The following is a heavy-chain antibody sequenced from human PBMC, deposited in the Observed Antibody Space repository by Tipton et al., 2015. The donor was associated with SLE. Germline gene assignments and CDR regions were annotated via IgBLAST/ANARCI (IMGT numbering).Heavy chain of an antibody. Sequence: SLRLSCEASGFSLSNSYMHWVRQGPGKGLVWVSFISNDGSITNYADSVRGRFSISRDTAKNMLYLQMNSLRAEDTAVYYCVKDRSGSWAFEYWGQGTLVTVSS. D-gene: IGHD1-26*01. J-gene: IGHJ4*02. CDR1: GFSLSNSY. V-gene: IGHV3-74*01. CDR2: ISNDGSIT. CDR3: VKDRSGSWAFEY.